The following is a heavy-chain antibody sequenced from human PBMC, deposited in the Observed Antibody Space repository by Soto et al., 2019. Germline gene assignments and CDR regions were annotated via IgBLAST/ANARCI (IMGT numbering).Heavy chain of an antibody. D-gene: IGHD3-10*01. CDR3: ARDFYYGSGRFDY. CDR2: ISGSGSTI. Sequence: LRLSCAASGFTFSNYEMNWVRQAPGKGLEWVSYISGSGSTIYYADSVKGRFTISRDNAKKSLYLQMNSLRAEDTAVYYCARDFYYGSGRFDYWGQGTLVTVSS. CDR1: GFTFSNYE. J-gene: IGHJ4*02. V-gene: IGHV3-48*03.